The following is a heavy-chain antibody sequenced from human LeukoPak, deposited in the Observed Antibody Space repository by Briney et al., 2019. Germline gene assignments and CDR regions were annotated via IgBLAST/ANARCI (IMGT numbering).Heavy chain of an antibody. CDR1: GGSFSGYY. J-gene: IGHJ5*02. CDR3: ARVDNYYGPFDP. V-gene: IGHV4-59*01. CDR2: IYYSGST. Sequence: SETLSLTCAVYGGSFSGYYWSWIRQPPGKGLEWIGYIYYSGSTNYNPSLKSRVTISVDTSKNQFSLKLSSVTAADTAVYYCARVDNYYGPFDPWGQGTLVTVSS. D-gene: IGHD3-10*01.